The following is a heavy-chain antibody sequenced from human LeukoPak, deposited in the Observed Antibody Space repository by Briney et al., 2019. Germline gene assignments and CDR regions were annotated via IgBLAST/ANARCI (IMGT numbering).Heavy chain of an antibody. CDR3: ARGIAAAGTLSY. J-gene: IGHJ4*02. Sequence: PGRSLRLSCAASGFTFSSYGMHWVRQAPGKGLEWVAVIWYDGSNKYYADSVKGRFTISRDNSKNTLYLQMNSLRAEDTAVYYCARGIAAAGTLSYWGQGTLVTVAS. D-gene: IGHD6-13*01. CDR1: GFTFSSYG. V-gene: IGHV3-33*01. CDR2: IWYDGSNK.